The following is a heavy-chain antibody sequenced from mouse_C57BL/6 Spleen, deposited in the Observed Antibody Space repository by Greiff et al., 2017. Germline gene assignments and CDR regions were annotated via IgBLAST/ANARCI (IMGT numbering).Heavy chain of an antibody. J-gene: IGHJ3*01. CDR2: ILPGSGST. CDR1: GYTFTGYW. D-gene: IGHD1-1*01. CDR3: ARGPYYGSSPWFAY. Sequence: QVQLQQSGAELMKPGASVKLSCKATGYTFTGYWIEWIGEILPGSGSTNYNEKFKGKATFTADTSSNTAYMQLSSLTTEDSAIYYCARGPYYGSSPWFAYWGQGTLVTVSA. V-gene: IGHV1-9*01.